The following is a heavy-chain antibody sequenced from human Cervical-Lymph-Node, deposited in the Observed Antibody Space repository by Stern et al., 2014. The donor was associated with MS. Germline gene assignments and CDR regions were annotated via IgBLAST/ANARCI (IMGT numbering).Heavy chain of an antibody. Sequence: EVQLVESGGGLVKPGGSLKLSCAASGFTFSDSAINWVRQTFGRGLEWVGCITSIAHSYATAYAESVKNRFTISRDESKNTAYLQMSSLRTEDTAIYYCSRRVDITLTWLDPWGQGALVTVSS. J-gene: IGHJ5*02. CDR3: SRRVDITLTWLDP. D-gene: IGHD5-12*01. CDR1: GFTFSDSA. V-gene: IGHV3-73*01. CDR2: ITSIAHSYAT.